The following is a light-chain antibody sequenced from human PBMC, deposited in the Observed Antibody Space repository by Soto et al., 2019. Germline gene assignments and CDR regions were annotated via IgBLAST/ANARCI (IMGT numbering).Light chain of an antibody. Sequence: QSALTQPRSVSGSPGQSVTISCTGTSSDVGGYNYVSWYQQHPAKAPKLMIYDVGRRPSGVPDRFSGSKSGNTASLTISGLQADDEADYYCCSYAGSFTWVFGTGTKVTVL. CDR1: SSDVGGYNY. CDR2: DVG. V-gene: IGLV2-11*01. CDR3: CSYAGSFTWV. J-gene: IGLJ1*01.